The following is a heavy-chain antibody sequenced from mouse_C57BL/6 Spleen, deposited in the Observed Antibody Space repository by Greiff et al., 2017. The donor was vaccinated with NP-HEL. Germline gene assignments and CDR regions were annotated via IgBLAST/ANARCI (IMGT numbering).Heavy chain of an antibody. CDR3: TRSTFYGHQAWFAY. D-gene: IGHD1-1*01. CDR1: GYTFTDYE. J-gene: IGHJ3*01. CDR2: IDPETGGT. Sequence: QVQLQQSGAELVRPGASVTLSCKASGYTFTDYEMHWVKQTPVHGLEWIGAIDPETGGTAYNQKFKGKAILTADKSSSTAYMELRSLTSEDSAVYYCTRSTFYGHQAWFAYWGQGTLVTVSA. V-gene: IGHV1-15*01.